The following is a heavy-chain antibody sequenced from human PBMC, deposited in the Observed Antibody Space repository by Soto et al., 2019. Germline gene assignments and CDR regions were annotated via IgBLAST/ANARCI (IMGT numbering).Heavy chain of an antibody. CDR3: ARDLWGYCGADCYPLDV. CDR1: GGSIGRYY. V-gene: IGHV4-59*01. D-gene: IGHD2-21*02. J-gene: IGHJ6*02. Sequence: SETLSLTCTVSGGSIGRYYWSWIRQPPGKGLEWIGYMYNTGSTIYNPSLKSRLTISVDTSKNQFSLKLNSVTAADTAVYYCARDLWGYCGADCYPLDVWGQGTTVTVSS. CDR2: MYNTGST.